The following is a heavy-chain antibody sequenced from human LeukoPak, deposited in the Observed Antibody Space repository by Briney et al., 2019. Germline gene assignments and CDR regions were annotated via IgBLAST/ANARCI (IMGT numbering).Heavy chain of an antibody. CDR3: ARDTYDSGGYYPHLDY. Sequence: PGGSLRLSCAASGFTFSSYWMSWVRQAPGKGLEWVANIKQDGSEKYYVDSVKGRFTISRDNAKNSLYLQMSSLRAEDTAVYYCARDTYDSGGYYPHLDYWGQGTLVTVSS. D-gene: IGHD3-22*01. CDR2: IKQDGSEK. J-gene: IGHJ4*02. CDR1: GFTFSSYW. V-gene: IGHV3-7*01.